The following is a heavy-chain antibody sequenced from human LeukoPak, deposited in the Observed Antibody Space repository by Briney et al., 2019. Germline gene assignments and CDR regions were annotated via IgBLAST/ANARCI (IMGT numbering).Heavy chain of an antibody. CDR1: GLTFSSYA. CDR2: ITGSGDNI. CDR3: ARIPTKTGASSYFDS. Sequence: GGSLRLSCAASGLTFSSYAMSWVRQAPGKGLEWVSTITGSGDNIYYVDSVKGRFTFSRDNSENTLYLQMNSLRADGTAVYHCARIPTKTGASSYFDSWGQGTLVTVSS. D-gene: IGHD7-27*01. J-gene: IGHJ4*02. V-gene: IGHV3-23*01.